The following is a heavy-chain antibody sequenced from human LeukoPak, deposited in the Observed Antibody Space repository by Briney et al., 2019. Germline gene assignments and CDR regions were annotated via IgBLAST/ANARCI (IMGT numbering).Heavy chain of an antibody. CDR2: IYSGGST. CDR3: ARVGVDTAMNQLLGVDY. Sequence: GGSLRLSCAASGFTVSSNYMSWVRQAPGKGLEWVSVIYSGGSTYYADSVKGRFTISRDNSKNTLYLQMNSLRAEDTAVYYCARVGVDTAMNQLLGVDYWGQGTLVTVSS. D-gene: IGHD5-18*01. V-gene: IGHV3-66*01. CDR1: GFTVSSNY. J-gene: IGHJ4*02.